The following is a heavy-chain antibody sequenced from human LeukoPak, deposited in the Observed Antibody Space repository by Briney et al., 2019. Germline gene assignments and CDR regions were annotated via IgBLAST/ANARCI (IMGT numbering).Heavy chain of an antibody. CDR2: ISGSGGST. CDR1: GFTFSSYA. CDR3: AKGLGYDSSGYYRRYFDY. V-gene: IGHV3-23*01. D-gene: IGHD3-22*01. J-gene: IGHJ4*02. Sequence: PGGSLRLSCAASGFTFSSYAMSWVRQAPGQGLEWVSAISGSGGSTYYADSVKGRFTISRDNSKNTLYLQMNSLRAEDTAVYYCAKGLGYDSSGYYRRYFDYWGQGTLVTVSS.